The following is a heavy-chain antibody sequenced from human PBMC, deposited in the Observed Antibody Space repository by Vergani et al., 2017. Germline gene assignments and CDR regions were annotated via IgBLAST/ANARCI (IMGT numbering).Heavy chain of an antibody. Sequence: VQLVQSGAEVRKPGASVTVSCTASGYTFTSYYMHWVRQAPGQGLEWMGIINPSGGSTSYAQKFQGRVTMTRDTSTSTVYMELSSLRSEDTAVYYCARVDYYGSGSYYQQEFDYWGQGTLVTVSS. CDR2: INPSGGST. CDR1: GYTFTSYY. J-gene: IGHJ4*02. V-gene: IGHV1-46*01. D-gene: IGHD3-10*01. CDR3: ARVDYYGSGSYYQQEFDY.